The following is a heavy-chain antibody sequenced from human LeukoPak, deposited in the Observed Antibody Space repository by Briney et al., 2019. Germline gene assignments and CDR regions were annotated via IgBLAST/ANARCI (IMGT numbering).Heavy chain of an antibody. D-gene: IGHD3-22*01. CDR2: IFHSGST. CDR3: ARHVVAVGFDY. V-gene: IGHV4-4*02. CDR1: GDSLNTNTW. Sequence: SGTLSLTCAVSGDSLNTNTWWSWVRQPPGKGLEWTGEIFHSGSTNYHPSLESRLTISMDKSKNSFSLRLTSVTAADTAVYYCARHVVAVGFDYWGQGTLVTVSS. J-gene: IGHJ4*02.